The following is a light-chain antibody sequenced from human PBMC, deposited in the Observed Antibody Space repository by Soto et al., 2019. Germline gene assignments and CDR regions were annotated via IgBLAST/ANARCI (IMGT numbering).Light chain of an antibody. CDR2: DAS. CDR3: QQYVNWPPT. V-gene: IGKV3-11*01. J-gene: IGKJ5*01. CDR1: QSVSSY. Sequence: EIVLTQSPATLSLSPGERVTLSCRASQSVSSYLAWYQQKPGQAPRLLIHDASNRATGIPVRFSGSGSGTDFTLTISSLEPEDFAVYYCQQYVNWPPTFGQGTRLEIK.